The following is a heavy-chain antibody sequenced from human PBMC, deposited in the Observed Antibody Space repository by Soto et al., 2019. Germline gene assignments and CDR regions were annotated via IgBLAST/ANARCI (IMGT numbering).Heavy chain of an antibody. J-gene: IGHJ4*02. CDR3: ARGGSGYTWFNEF. V-gene: IGHV1-69*01. D-gene: IGHD3-22*01. Sequence: QEQLVQSGAEVKKPGSSVKVSCKASGGLFSRYPIRWVRQVPGQGLEWMGGIIPVFQTAYYTQRFQGRVTITADESTNTAYMELSSLRSEDTAIYYCARGGSGYTWFNEFWGQGTLVTVSS. CDR2: IIPVFQTA. CDR1: GGLFSRYP.